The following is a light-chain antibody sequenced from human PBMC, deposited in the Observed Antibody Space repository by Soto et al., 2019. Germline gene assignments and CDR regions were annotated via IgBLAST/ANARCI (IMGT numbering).Light chain of an antibody. J-gene: IGLJ1*01. Sequence: QSVLTQPASVSGSPGQSITISCTGTSSDVGGYNYVSWYQQHPGKAPKLMIYDVSNRPSGVSNRFSGSKSGNTASLTISGLQAEDEDDYYCSSYTSSRRVFGTGTKVTVL. CDR2: DVS. CDR1: SSDVGGYNY. V-gene: IGLV2-14*01. CDR3: SSYTSSRRV.